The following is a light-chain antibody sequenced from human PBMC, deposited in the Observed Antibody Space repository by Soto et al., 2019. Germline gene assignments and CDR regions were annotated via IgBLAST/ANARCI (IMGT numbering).Light chain of an antibody. CDR3: QQYGSSPWT. Sequence: EIVLTQSPGTLSLSPGESATLSCRASQSVSSSYLAWYQQKPGQAPRLLIYGASSRATGIPDTFSGSGSRTDFTFTISRLEPEDFAVYYCQQYGSSPWTFGQGTKVEIK. CDR1: QSVSSSY. CDR2: GAS. V-gene: IGKV3-20*01. J-gene: IGKJ1*01.